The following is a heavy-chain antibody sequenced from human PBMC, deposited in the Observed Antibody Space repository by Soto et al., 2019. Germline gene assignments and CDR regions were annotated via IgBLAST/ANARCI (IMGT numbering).Heavy chain of an antibody. D-gene: IGHD4-4*01. V-gene: IGHV4-59*01. CDR1: GGSISSYY. J-gene: IGHJ6*03. CDR2: IYYSGST. Sequence: SETLSLTCTVSGGSISSYYWSWIRQPPGKGLEWIGYIYYSGSTNYNPSLKSRVTISVDTSKNQFSLKLSSVTAADTAVYYCASGRLQTYYYYYYMDVWGKGTTVTVSS. CDR3: ASGRLQTYYYYYYMDV.